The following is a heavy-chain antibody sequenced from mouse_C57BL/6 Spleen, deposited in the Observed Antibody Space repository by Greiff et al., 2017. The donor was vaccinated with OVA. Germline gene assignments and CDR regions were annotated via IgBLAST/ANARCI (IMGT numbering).Heavy chain of an antibody. V-gene: IGHV1-54*01. CDR2: INPGSGGT. CDR3: ARNEAAQATSDY. CDR1: GYAFTNYL. Sequence: VQLQQSGAELVRPGTSVKVSCKASGYAFTNYLIEWVKQRPGQGLEWIGVINPGSGGTNYNEKFKGKATLTADKSSSTAYMQLSSLTSEDSAVYFCARNEAAQATSDYWGQGTTLTVSS. J-gene: IGHJ2*01. D-gene: IGHD3-2*02.